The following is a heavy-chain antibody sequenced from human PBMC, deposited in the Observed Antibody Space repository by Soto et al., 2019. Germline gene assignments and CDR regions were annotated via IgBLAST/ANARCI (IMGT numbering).Heavy chain of an antibody. CDR1: GGTFSSYA. V-gene: IGHV1-69*13. J-gene: IGHJ5*02. CDR3: AYSSSWYEWFDP. D-gene: IGHD6-13*01. CDR2: IIPIFGTA. Sequence: SVKVSCKASGGTFSSYAISWVRQAPGQGLEWMGGIIPIFGTANYAQKFQGRVTITADESTSTAYLQWSSLKASDTAMYYCAYSSSWYEWFDPWGQGTLVTVSS.